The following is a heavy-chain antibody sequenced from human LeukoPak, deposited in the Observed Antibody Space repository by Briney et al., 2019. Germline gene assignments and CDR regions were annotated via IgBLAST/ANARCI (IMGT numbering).Heavy chain of an antibody. Sequence: GGSLRLSCAASGFTVSTNYMVWVRQAPGKGLEWVSVIYSDGDGGDTYYADSVKGRFTTSRDNSKNTVYLQLNSLRAEDTAVYYCARRSTVTRDLDIWGQGTMVTVSS. J-gene: IGHJ3*02. CDR3: ARRSTVTRDLDI. CDR2: IYSDGDGGDT. CDR1: GFTVSTNY. V-gene: IGHV3-66*04. D-gene: IGHD4-17*01.